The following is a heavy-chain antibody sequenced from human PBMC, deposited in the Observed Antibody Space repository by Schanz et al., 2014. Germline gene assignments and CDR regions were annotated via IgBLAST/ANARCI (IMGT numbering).Heavy chain of an antibody. Sequence: VQSVHSGTEVQKLGASVKVSCKTSGYTFSSYGITWVRQAPGQGLEWMGRVIPILGVTHYAQKFQGRVTITADKSTTTAYMELNSLNSDDTAVYYCATLDYADSVSWGQGTLVTVSS. CDR3: ATLDYADSVS. V-gene: IGHV1-69*09. J-gene: IGHJ5*02. CDR1: GYTFSSYG. CDR2: VIPILGVT. D-gene: IGHD4-17*01.